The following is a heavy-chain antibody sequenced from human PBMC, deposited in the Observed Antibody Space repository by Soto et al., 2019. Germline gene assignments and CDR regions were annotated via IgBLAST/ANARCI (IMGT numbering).Heavy chain of an antibody. CDR3: ARGRGGFPLRRYYYGMDV. CDR1: CGSFSGYY. D-gene: IGHD3-16*01. Sequence: SEALYLTCAVYCGSFSGYYWSWIRQPPGKGLEWIGEINHSGSTNYNPSLKSRVTISVDTSKNQFSLKLSSVTAADTAVYYCARGRGGFPLRRYYYGMDVWGQGTTVTVSS. J-gene: IGHJ6*02. V-gene: IGHV4-34*01. CDR2: INHSGST.